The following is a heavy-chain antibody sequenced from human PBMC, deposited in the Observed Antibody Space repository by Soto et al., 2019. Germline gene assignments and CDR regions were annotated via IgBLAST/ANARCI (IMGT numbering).Heavy chain of an antibody. D-gene: IGHD2-15*01. V-gene: IGHV1-24*01. Sequence: ASVKVSCKVSGYTLTELSMHWVRQAPGKGPEWMGGFDPEDGETIYAQKFQGRVTMTEDTSTDTAYMELSSLRSEDTAVYYCATASRGSAPTFDYWGQGTLVTVS. J-gene: IGHJ4*02. CDR2: FDPEDGET. CDR1: GYTLTELS. CDR3: ATASRGSAPTFDY.